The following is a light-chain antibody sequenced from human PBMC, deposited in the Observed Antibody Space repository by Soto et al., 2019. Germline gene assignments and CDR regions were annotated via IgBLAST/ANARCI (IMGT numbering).Light chain of an antibody. V-gene: IGKV3-15*01. CDR3: QQYNNWPIT. Sequence: EIVLTQSPGTLSLSPGERATLSCRASQSLSSSYLAWYQQKPGQAPRLLIYGASTRATGVPARFSGSGSGTEFTLTIFSLQSEDFAVYYCQQYNNWPITFGQGTRLEIK. J-gene: IGKJ5*01. CDR1: QSLSSSY. CDR2: GAS.